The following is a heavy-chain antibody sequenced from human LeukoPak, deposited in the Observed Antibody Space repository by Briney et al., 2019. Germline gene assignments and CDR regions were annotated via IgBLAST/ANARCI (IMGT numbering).Heavy chain of an antibody. Sequence: SETLSLTCTVSGGSISSYYWSWIRQPPGKGLEWIGYIYYSGSTNYNPSLKSRVTISVDTSKNQFSLKLSSVTAADTAVYYCASTQYYYDSSGYYTGVFDYWGQGTLVTVSS. CDR1: GGSISSYY. V-gene: IGHV4-59*01. D-gene: IGHD3-22*01. CDR2: IYYSGST. CDR3: ASTQYYYDSSGYYTGVFDY. J-gene: IGHJ4*02.